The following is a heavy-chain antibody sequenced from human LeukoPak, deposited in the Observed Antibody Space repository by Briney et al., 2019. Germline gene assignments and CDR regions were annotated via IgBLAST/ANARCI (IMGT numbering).Heavy chain of an antibody. CDR2: ISGSGGST. V-gene: IGHV3-23*01. CDR1: GFTFSSYD. J-gene: IGHJ4*02. Sequence: GGSLRLSCAASGFTFSSYDMSWVRQAPGKGLEWVSAISGSGGSTYYADSVKGRFTISRDNSKNTPYLQMNGLRAEDTAVYYCATASSGSYRLYYFDYWGQGTLVTVSS. D-gene: IGHD1-26*01. CDR3: ATASSGSYRLYYFDY.